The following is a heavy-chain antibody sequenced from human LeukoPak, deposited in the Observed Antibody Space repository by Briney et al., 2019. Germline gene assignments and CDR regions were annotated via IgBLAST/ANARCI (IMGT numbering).Heavy chain of an antibody. J-gene: IGHJ3*02. D-gene: IGHD2/OR15-2a*01. V-gene: IGHV4-39*07. Sequence: PSETLSLTCTVSGGSISSSSYYWGWIRQPPGKGLEWIGSIYYSGSTYYNPSLKSRVTISVDTSKNQFSLKLSSVTAADTAVYYCARDWHHSNSRDFAFDIWGQGTMVTVSS. CDR3: ARDWHHSNSRDFAFDI. CDR1: GGSISSSSYY. CDR2: IYYSGST.